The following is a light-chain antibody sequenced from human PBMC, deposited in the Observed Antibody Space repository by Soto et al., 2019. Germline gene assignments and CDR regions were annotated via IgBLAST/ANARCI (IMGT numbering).Light chain of an antibody. V-gene: IGKV3-20*01. Sequence: EIGLEISPCTLSLSKGERATLSCRASHSVSNNYLAWYQQKPGQAPRLLIYGASRRATGIPDRFTGSGSGTGFTLTISRLEPEDFAVYYCQQYGSLLPVLTFGGGTKVDI. CDR1: HSVSNNY. J-gene: IGKJ4*01. CDR2: GAS. CDR3: QQYGSLLPVLT.